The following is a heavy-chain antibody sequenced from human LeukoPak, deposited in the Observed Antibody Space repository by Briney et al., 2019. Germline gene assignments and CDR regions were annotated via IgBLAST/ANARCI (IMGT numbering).Heavy chain of an antibody. CDR1: GGTFSSYG. CDR3: ARYGGTIVGANRCFDY. D-gene: IGHD1-26*01. CDR2: ISPSNGNT. J-gene: IGHJ4*02. V-gene: IGHV1-18*01. Sequence: ASVKVSCKASGGTFSSYGISWVRQAPGQGLEWMGWISPSNGNTNYVQNLQGRVTMTTDTSTSTAYMELRSLRSDDTAVYYCARYGGTIVGANRCFDYWGQGTLVTVSS.